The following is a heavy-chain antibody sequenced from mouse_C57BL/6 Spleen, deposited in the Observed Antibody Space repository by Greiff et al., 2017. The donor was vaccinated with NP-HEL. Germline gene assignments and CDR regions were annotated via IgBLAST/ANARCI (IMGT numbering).Heavy chain of an antibody. D-gene: IGHD2-4*01. CDR3: AVYDYASYYFDY. V-gene: IGHV3-6*01. J-gene: IGHJ2*01. CDR1: GYSITRGYY. CDR2: ISYDGSN. Sequence: EVKLQESGPGLVKPSQSLSLTCSVTGYSITRGYYWNWIRQFPGNKLEWMGYISYDGSNNYNPSLKNRISITRDTSKNQFFLKLNSVTTEDTATYYCAVYDYASYYFDYWGQGTTLTVSS.